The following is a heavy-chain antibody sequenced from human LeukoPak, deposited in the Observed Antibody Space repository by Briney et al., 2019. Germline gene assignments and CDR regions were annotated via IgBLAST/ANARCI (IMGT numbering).Heavy chain of an antibody. CDR2: ISGSGGST. Sequence: GGSLRPSCAASGFTFSSYAMSWVRQAPGKGLEWVSAISGSGGSTYYADSVKGRFTISRDNSKNTLYLQRNSLRAEDTAVYYCAKPPGITFGGLIVLGYFDYWGQGTLVTVSS. J-gene: IGHJ4*02. V-gene: IGHV3-23*01. CDR1: GFTFSSYA. CDR3: AKPPGITFGGLIVLGYFDY. D-gene: IGHD3-16*02.